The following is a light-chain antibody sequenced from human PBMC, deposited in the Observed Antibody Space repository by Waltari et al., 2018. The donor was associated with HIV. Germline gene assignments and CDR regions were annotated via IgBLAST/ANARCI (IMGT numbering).Light chain of an antibody. CDR2: NTF. V-gene: IGKV1-NL1*01. CDR3: QQYFNDPHT. J-gene: IGKJ4*01. CDR1: QDILNS. Sequence: DIQMTQSPSSLSASVGDRVTITCRASQDILNSLAWYQQTSGKVPKLLVYNTFTLQTGVPSRFSGSGSGTDYTITISDLQPEDFATYYCQQYFNDPHTFGGGTKVEIK.